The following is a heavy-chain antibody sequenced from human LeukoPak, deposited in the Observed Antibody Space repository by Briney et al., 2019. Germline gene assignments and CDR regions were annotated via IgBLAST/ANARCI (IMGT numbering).Heavy chain of an antibody. CDR2: MYYSGNT. D-gene: IGHD3-10*01. J-gene: IGHJ4*02. V-gene: IGHV4-39*01. Sequence: KTSETLSLTCIVSGGSISSDSHYWGWIRQPPGKGLEWIGTMYYSGNTYYNPSLKRRVTIAVDASKNQFSLRLSSVTAADTAVYYCARLIGLWFPFDYWGQGALVAVSS. CDR3: ARLIGLWFPFDY. CDR1: GGSISSDSHY.